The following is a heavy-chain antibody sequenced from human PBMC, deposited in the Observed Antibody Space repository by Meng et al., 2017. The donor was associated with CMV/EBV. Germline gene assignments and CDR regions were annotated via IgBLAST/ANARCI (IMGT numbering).Heavy chain of an antibody. CDR2: ISSAGNTI. D-gene: IGHD3-22*01. CDR1: GFTFSNYW. Sequence: GESLKISCAASGFTFSNYWMHWVRQAPGKGLVWVSYISSAGNTIYYADSVKGRFTITRDNAKNSLFLQMNSLRAEDTAVYYCARGYYYDSSGYSNWFDPWGQGTLVTVSS. V-gene: IGHV3-48*04. CDR3: ARGYYYDSSGYSNWFDP. J-gene: IGHJ5*02.